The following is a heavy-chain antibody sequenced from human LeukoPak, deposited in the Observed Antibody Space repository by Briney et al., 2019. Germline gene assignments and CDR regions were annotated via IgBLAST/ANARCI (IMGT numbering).Heavy chain of an antibody. Sequence: GGSLRLSCEGTGFSFGVYWMSWVRQAPGKGLEWVANINEDGSEKYYVDSVKGRFTISRDNGKNALYLQMKSLRAEDTAVYYCARNEDYSDSTGYYSTFYLDSWGQGTLVTVSS. CDR1: GFSFGVYW. CDR3: ARNEDYSDSTGYYSTFYLDS. V-gene: IGHV3-7*01. J-gene: IGHJ4*02. D-gene: IGHD3-22*01. CDR2: INEDGSEK.